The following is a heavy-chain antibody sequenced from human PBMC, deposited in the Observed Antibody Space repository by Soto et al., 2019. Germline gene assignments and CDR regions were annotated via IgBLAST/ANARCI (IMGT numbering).Heavy chain of an antibody. CDR1: GYTFTSYA. Sequence: ASVKVSCKASGYTFTSYAMRWVRQAPGQRLEWMGWINAGNGNTKYSQKFQGRVTITRDTSASTAYMELSSLRSEDTAVYYCARVIGGLYYFDYWGQGTLVTVSS. J-gene: IGHJ4*02. CDR3: ARVIGGLYYFDY. D-gene: IGHD3-16*01. CDR2: INAGNGNT. V-gene: IGHV1-3*01.